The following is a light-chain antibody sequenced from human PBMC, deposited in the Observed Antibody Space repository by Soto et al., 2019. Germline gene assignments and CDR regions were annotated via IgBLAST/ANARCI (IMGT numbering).Light chain of an antibody. CDR2: EVS. Sequence: QSVLTQPPSASGSPGQSVTISCTGTSSDVGGYNYVSWYQQHPGKAPKLMIYEVSNRPSGVPDRFSGSKSGNTASLTVSGLEDEDEADYYCSSYAGSNNDVFGTGTKVTVL. CDR3: SSYAGSNNDV. CDR1: SSDVGGYNY. V-gene: IGLV2-8*01. J-gene: IGLJ1*01.